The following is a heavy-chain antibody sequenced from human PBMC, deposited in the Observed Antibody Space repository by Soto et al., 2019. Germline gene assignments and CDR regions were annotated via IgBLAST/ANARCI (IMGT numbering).Heavy chain of an antibody. Sequence: SVKVSCKASGYTFTYRYLHWVRQAPGQALEWMGWITPFNGNTNYAQKFQDRVTITRDRSMSTAYMELSSLRSEDTAMYYCAILSLNHRQDAFDIWGQGTMVTVSS. V-gene: IGHV1-45*02. CDR2: ITPFNGNT. J-gene: IGHJ3*02. CDR3: AILSLNHRQDAFDI. CDR1: GYTFTYRY.